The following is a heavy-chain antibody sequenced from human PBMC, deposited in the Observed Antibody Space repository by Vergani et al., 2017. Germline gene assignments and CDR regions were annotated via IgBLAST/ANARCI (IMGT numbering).Heavy chain of an antibody. CDR3: VREASYCGSTTCRNPGYVYYYHMDV. CDR2: IYYDGSKK. V-gene: IGHV3-33*08. CDR1: GFTFSTYA. Sequence: VQLVESGGGLVKPGGSLRLSCAASGFTFSTYAMHWVRQAPGKGLEWVAIIYYDGSKKYYADSVKGRFTISRDNSRNTLDLLMSSLRAEDTAIYYCVREASYCGSTTCRNPGYVYYYHMDVWGEGTTVTVSS. D-gene: IGHD2-21*01. J-gene: IGHJ6*03.